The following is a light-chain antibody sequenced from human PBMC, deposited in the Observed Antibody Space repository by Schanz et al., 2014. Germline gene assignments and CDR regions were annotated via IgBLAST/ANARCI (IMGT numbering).Light chain of an antibody. V-gene: IGLV2-14*02. CDR2: EVS. Sequence: QSALTQPASVSGSPGQSITISCTGTSTDIGSYDLVSWYQQHPGKAPKLMIYEVSKRPSGVSDRFSGSKSGNTACLTVSRLQAEDGADYYCISYAGSLRVFGGGTKLTVL. CDR1: STDIGSYDL. J-gene: IGLJ2*01. CDR3: ISYAGSLRV.